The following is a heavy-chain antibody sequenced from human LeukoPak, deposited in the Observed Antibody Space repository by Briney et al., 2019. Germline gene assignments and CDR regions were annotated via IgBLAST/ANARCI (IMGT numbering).Heavy chain of an antibody. V-gene: IGHV3-53*01. Sequence: GGSLRLSCAASGFTISSNYMNWVRQTPGKGLDWVSVISDGGSTYYADSARGRFTISRDNSKNTVFLQMNSLRVEDTAVYYCARGVFDWGQGTLVTVSS. CDR3: ARGVFD. D-gene: IGHD3-3*01. J-gene: IGHJ4*02. CDR1: GFTISSNY. CDR2: ISDGGST.